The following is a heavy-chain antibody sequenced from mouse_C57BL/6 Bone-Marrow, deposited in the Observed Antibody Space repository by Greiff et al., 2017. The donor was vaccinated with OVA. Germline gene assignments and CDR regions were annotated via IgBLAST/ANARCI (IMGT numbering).Heavy chain of an antibody. D-gene: IGHD1-1*01. J-gene: IGHJ1*03. CDR1: GFTFSDYG. V-gene: IGHV5-17*01. CDR2: ISSGSSTI. CDR3: ATHGSLFYWYFDV. Sequence: EVQGVESGGGLVKPGGSLKLSRAASGFTFSDYGMHWVRQAPEKGLEWDAYISSGSSTIYYADTVKGRFTISRDHAKNTLFLQMTSLRSEDTAMYYCATHGSLFYWYFDVWGTGTTVTVSS.